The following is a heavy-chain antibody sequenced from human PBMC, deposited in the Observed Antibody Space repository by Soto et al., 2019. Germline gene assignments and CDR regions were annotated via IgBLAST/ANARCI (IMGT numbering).Heavy chain of an antibody. J-gene: IGHJ4*02. CDR1: GFTFSSYA. V-gene: IGHV3-23*01. Sequence: GGSLRLSCAASGFTFSSYAMSWVRQAPGKGLEWVSAISGSGGSTYYADSVRGRFTISRDNSKNTLYLQMNSLRAEDTAVYYCAKVIAARLGGYFDYWGQGTLVTVS. CDR3: AKVIAARLGGYFDY. CDR2: ISGSGGST. D-gene: IGHD6-6*01.